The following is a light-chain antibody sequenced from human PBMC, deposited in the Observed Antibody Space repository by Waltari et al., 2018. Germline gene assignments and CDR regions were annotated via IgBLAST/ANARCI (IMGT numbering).Light chain of an antibody. CDR3: SSYTSSSTLV. CDR1: SCDVGGDNY. Sequence: QSALPQPASVSGSPGQSITISCTGTSCDVGGDNYVSWYQQHPGKAPKLMIYEVSNRPSGVSNRFSGSKSGNTASLTISGLQAEDEADYYCSSYTSSSTLVFGGGTKLTVL. V-gene: IGLV2-14*01. J-gene: IGLJ2*01. CDR2: EVS.